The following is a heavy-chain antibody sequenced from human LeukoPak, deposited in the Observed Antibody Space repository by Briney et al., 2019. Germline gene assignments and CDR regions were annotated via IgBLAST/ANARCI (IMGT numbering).Heavy chain of an antibody. CDR2: IYQSGTT. CDR3: ARDLDGDYVPLYYYYYMDV. J-gene: IGHJ6*03. V-gene: IGHV4-38-2*02. Sequence: SETLSLTCSVSGYSISSGYYWGWIRQPPGKGLEWIGSIYQSGTTYYNPSLKSRVTMSVDTSKNQFSLKLSSVTAADTAVYYCARDLDGDYVPLYYYYYMDVWGKGTTVTVSS. CDR1: GYSISSGYY. D-gene: IGHD4-17*01.